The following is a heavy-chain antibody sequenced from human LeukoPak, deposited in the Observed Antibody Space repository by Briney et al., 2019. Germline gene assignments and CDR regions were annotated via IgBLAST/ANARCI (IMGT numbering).Heavy chain of an antibody. J-gene: IGHJ4*02. CDR2: ICVSGGDT. D-gene: IGHD1-26*01. V-gene: IGHV3-23*01. CDR3: SRPRLSSGIYYEFDY. CDR1: GFTFSSSA. Sequence: GGSLRLSCVASGFTFSSSAMSCVRPAPGRGLEWVSVICVSGGDTYYADSVKGRFTLSRDNSKNTLYLHMKSLRAEDTAVSYCSRPRLSSGIYYEFDYWGQGTLVTVSS.